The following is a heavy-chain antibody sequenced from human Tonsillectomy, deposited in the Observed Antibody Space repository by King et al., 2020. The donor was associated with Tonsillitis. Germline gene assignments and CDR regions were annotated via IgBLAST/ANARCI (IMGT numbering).Heavy chain of an antibody. D-gene: IGHD3-3*01. Sequence: QLVQSGAEVKKPGASVKVSCTASGYTFTSYDINWVRQAPGQGLEWMGWMSPNSGNTGYAQKFQGRVTMTRDKSSGTAYVELSSLRSEDTAVYFCARGGFLERSYYGLDVWGQGTTVTVSS. CDR1: GYTFTSYD. J-gene: IGHJ6*02. V-gene: IGHV1-8*01. CDR3: ARGGFLERSYYGLDV. CDR2: MSPNSGNT.